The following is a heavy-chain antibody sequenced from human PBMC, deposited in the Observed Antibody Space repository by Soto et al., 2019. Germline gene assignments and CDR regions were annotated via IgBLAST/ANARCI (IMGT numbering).Heavy chain of an antibody. D-gene: IGHD2-2*01. J-gene: IGHJ6*02. V-gene: IGHV3-74*01. Sequence: EVQLVESGGGLVQPGGSLRLSCAASRFIFSSYWMHWVRQAPGKGLVWVSRINSDGSNTGYADSVKGRFTISRDNAKNTLYLQMNSLRADDTAVYYCARLGGYWSTTSCYEYGMDVWGQGTTVTVSS. CDR1: RFIFSSYW. CDR3: ARLGGYWSTTSCYEYGMDV. CDR2: INSDGSNT.